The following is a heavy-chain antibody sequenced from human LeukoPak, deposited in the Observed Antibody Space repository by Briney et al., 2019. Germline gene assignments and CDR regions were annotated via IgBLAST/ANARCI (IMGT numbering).Heavy chain of an antibody. J-gene: IGHJ4*02. Sequence: GGSLRLSCAASGFTVYNNYMIWIRQAPGRGLEWVSLIYSTGVTNYADSVKGRFTISRDRSKNTMYLQMNSLRAEDTAVYYCAKDVDPAPYYYDSSGLYWGQGTLVTVSS. CDR1: GFTVYNNY. CDR2: IYSTGVT. CDR3: AKDVDPAPYYYDSSGLY. D-gene: IGHD3-22*01. V-gene: IGHV3-66*03.